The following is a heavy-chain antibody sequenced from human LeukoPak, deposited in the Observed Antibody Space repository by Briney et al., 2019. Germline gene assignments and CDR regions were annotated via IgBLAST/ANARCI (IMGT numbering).Heavy chain of an antibody. CDR3: AKDMGDSSGYYLGN. D-gene: IGHD3-22*01. CDR1: GFTFSSYS. Sequence: PGGSLRLSCAASGFTFSSYSMNWVRQAPGKGLEWVSSISSSSSYIYYADSVKGRFTISRDNAKNSLYLQMNSLRAEDTALYYCAKDMGDSSGYYLGNWGQGTLVTVSS. V-gene: IGHV3-21*04. J-gene: IGHJ4*02. CDR2: ISSSSSYI.